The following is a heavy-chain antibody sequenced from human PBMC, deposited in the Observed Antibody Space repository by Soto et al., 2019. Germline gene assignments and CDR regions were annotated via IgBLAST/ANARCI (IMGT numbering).Heavy chain of an antibody. CDR3: GKASSSNSWSPIDY. J-gene: IGHJ4*02. CDR1: GFTFDDYA. Sequence: EVQLVESGGGLVEPGTSLRLSCAASGFTFDDYAMNWVRQIPGKGLQWVSGISWSTSSIGYGASLRGRFLISRDNANNSLYLQMKDLRPEDTALYYCGKASSSNSWSPIDYWGQGTMVTVSS. D-gene: IGHD3-3*01. V-gene: IGHV3-9*01. CDR2: ISWSTSSI.